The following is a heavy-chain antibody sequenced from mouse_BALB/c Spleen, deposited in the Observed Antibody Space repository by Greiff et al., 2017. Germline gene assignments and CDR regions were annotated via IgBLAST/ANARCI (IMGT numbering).Heavy chain of an antibody. Sequence: EVQLQQSGAELVRPGASVKLSCTASGFNIKDYYMHWVKQRPEQGLEWIGWIDPENGDTEYAPKFQGKATMTADTSSNTAYLQLSSLTSEDTAVYYFVSNLRQEYAMDYWGQGTSVTVSS. J-gene: IGHJ4*01. CDR3: VSNLRQEYAMDY. CDR2: IDPENGDT. D-gene: IGHD1-2*01. CDR1: GFNIKDYY. V-gene: IGHV14-4*02.